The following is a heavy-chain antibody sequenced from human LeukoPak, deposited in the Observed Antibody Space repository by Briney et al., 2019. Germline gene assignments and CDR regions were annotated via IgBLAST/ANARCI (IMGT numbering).Heavy chain of an antibody. CDR3: ARPIDGSGNDYPVFDS. CDR2: IYYTGST. D-gene: IGHD5-12*01. CDR1: GGPISSIYY. V-gene: IGHV4-39*01. Sequence: SETLSLTCSVSGGPISSIYYWGWIRQPPGKGLEWIESIYYTGSTFYNPSLESRITISVDTSKNQFSLKLSSVTAADTAVYYCARPIDGSGNDYPVFDSWGPGTLVTVSS. J-gene: IGHJ4*02.